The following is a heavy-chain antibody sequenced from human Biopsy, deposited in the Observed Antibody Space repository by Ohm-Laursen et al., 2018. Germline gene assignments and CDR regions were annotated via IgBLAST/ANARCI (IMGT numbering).Heavy chain of an antibody. CDR3: ARAGVGSDGTDSYYYGMDV. CDR1: GNTFATYH. D-gene: IGHD5-24*01. CDR2: MNPKSGKA. J-gene: IGHJ6*02. Sequence: ASVKVSCKPSGNTFATYHIHWVRQAPGQGLEWMGWMNPKSGKAGYEQKFRGRVTMTSDTSISTAYMELSSLGSEDTAAYYCARAGVGSDGTDSYYYGMDVWGPGTTVTVSS. V-gene: IGHV1-8*02.